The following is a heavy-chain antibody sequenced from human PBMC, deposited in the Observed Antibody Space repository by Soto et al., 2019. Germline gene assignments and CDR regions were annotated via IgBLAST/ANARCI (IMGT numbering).Heavy chain of an antibody. CDR2: IFYSGST. D-gene: IGHD5-12*01. CDR3: ARYGGYEGLRFDP. Sequence: SETLSLTCTVSGGSISSGDYYWSWIRQPPGKGLEWIGYIFYSGSTYYNPSLKSRVTISVDTSKNQFSLKLSSVTAADTAVYYSARYGGYEGLRFDPWGQGTLVTVSS. J-gene: IGHJ5*02. V-gene: IGHV4-30-4*01. CDR1: GGSISSGDYY.